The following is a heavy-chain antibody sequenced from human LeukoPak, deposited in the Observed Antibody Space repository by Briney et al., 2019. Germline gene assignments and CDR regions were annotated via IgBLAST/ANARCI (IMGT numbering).Heavy chain of an antibody. V-gene: IGHV4-39*01. J-gene: IGHJ4*02. Sequence: PSETLSLTCTVSGDSISSSNYYWGWIRQPPGKELEWIASIYYSGNTYYKPSLKSRVTIAVDTSKNQFSLKLSSVTAADTAVYFCARGGIYYHFDYWGQGTLVTVSS. CDR1: GDSISSSNYY. CDR2: IYYSGNT. CDR3: ARGGIYYHFDY. D-gene: IGHD1-26*01.